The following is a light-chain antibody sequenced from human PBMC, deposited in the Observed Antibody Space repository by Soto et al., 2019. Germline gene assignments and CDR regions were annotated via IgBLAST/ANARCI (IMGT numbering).Light chain of an antibody. CDR1: QTISSW. J-gene: IGKJ1*01. V-gene: IGKV1-5*03. CDR3: QHYNSYSEA. CDR2: KAS. Sequence: DVQMTQSPSSLSGSVVDRVSITFLASQTISSWFAWYQQKPGKAPKLLIYKASTLKSGVPSRFSGSGSGTEFTLTISSLQPDDFATYYCQHYNSYSEAFGQGTKVDIK.